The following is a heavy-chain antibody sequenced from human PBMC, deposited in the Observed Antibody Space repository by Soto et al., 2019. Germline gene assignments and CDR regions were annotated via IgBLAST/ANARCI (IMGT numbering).Heavy chain of an antibody. CDR1: GYTFTSYC. J-gene: IGHJ4*02. Sequence: ASVEVSCKASGYTFTSYCISWVLEAPGQGLEWMGWISAYNGNTNYAQKLQGRVTMTTDTSTSTAYMELRSLRSDDTAVYYCARAERWLVPYFDYWGQGTLVTVS. CDR2: ISAYNGNT. V-gene: IGHV1-18*01. CDR3: ARAERWLVPYFDY. D-gene: IGHD6-19*01.